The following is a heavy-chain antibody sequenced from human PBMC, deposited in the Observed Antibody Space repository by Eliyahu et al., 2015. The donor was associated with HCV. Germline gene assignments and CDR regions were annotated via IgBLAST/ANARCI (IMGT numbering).Heavy chain of an antibody. CDR1: GFTFSSYE. Sequence: EVQLVESGGGLVQAGGSLRLSCTASGFTFSSYEMNWVRQAPGKGLEWVSYISSSGRTIXYADSVKGRFTISRDNTKNSLYLQXNSLRAEDTAVFYCAREGRSTSEXLTTDVMDVWGQGTTVTVSS. J-gene: IGHJ6*02. V-gene: IGHV3-48*03. CDR3: AREGRSTSEXLTTDVMDV. CDR2: ISSSGRTI. D-gene: IGHD3-3*01.